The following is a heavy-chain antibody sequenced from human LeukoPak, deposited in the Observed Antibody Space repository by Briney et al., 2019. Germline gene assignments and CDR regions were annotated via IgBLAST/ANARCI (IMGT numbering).Heavy chain of an antibody. CDR2: MNPNSGNT. CDR3: ARASRYYYDSSGYMVDDY. J-gene: IGHJ4*02. D-gene: IGHD3-22*01. CDR1: GYTFTSYD. V-gene: IGHV1-8*01. Sequence: ASVKVSCKASGYTFTSYDIHWVRQATGQGLEWMGWMNPNSGNTGYAQKFQGRVTMTRNTSISTAYMELSSLRSEDTAVYYCARASRYYYDSSGYMVDDYWGQGTLVTVSS.